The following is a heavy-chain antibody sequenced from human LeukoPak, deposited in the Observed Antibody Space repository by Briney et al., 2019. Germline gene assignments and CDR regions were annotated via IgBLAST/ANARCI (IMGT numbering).Heavy chain of an antibody. J-gene: IGHJ4*02. CDR1: GFTFSSYY. CDR3: ARDRGSGWHTFDY. Sequence: GGSLRLSCAAPGFTFSSYYMSWVRQAPGKGLEWVSSISSSSTYMFYADSVRGRFTISRDNAKNSLYLQMNSLRAEDTAVYYCARDRGSGWHTFDYWGQGTLVTVSS. CDR2: ISSSSTYM. D-gene: IGHD6-19*01. V-gene: IGHV3-21*01.